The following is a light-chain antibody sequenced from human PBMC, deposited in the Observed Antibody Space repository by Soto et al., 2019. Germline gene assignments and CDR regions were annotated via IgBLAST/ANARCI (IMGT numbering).Light chain of an antibody. CDR3: QQYDSSPRSWT. V-gene: IGKV3-20*01. CDR1: QSASGSY. CDR2: GAS. J-gene: IGKJ1*01. Sequence: EIVLTQSPGTLSLSPGARATLSCRASQSASGSYLAWYQQKPGQAPRLLIYGASSRATGIPDRFSGSGFGTDFTLTISRLDPEDFAVYYCQQYDSSPRSWTFGQGTKVEI.